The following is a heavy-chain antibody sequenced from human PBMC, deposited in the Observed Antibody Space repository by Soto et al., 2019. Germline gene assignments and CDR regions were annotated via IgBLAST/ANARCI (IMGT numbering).Heavy chain of an antibody. CDR2: ISDDGINT. Sequence: QVQLVESGGGVVQPGRSLRLSCAASGFTFNNYARYWVRQAPGKGLEWMAVISDDGINTYYADSVKGRFTISRDNSKNTLYLQMNSLRPEDTAVYYCARGMITFGGYWGQGTLVTVSS. V-gene: IGHV3-30-3*01. CDR3: ARGMITFGGY. CDR1: GFTFNNYA. D-gene: IGHD3-16*01. J-gene: IGHJ4*02.